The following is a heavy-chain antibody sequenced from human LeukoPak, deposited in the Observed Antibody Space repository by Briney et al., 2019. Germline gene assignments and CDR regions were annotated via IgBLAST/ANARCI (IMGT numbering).Heavy chain of an antibody. CDR3: VMNRGAYASNAFDP. Sequence: GGSLRLSCAASGFTFSSYSMSWVRQAPGKGLEWVSDISHSGSNTYYADSVKGRFTISRDNATNNLYLQMDSLRTEDTALYYCVMNRGAYASNAFDPWGQGALVTVSS. CDR1: GFTFSSYS. J-gene: IGHJ5*02. V-gene: IGHV3-23*01. CDR2: ISHSGSNT. D-gene: IGHD2-2*01.